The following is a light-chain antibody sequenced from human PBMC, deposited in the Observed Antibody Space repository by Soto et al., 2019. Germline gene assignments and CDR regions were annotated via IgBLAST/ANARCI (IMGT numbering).Light chain of an antibody. CDR1: QSVSSN. Sequence: EIVMTQSPATLSVSPGERATLSCRASQSVSSNLAWYQQKPGQAPRLLIDGPSTRATGIPARFSGSGSGTEVSRTISRLQAEDCAVYDCQQYNSWPGTFGQRNKVEIK. CDR3: QQYNSWPGT. CDR2: GPS. J-gene: IGKJ1*01. V-gene: IGKV3-15*01.